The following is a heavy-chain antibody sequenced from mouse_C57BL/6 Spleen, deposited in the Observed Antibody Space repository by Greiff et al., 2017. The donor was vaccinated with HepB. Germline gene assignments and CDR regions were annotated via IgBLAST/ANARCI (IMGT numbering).Heavy chain of an antibody. V-gene: IGHV1-18*01. Sequence: VQLKQSGPELVKPGASVKIPCKASGYTFTDYNMDWVKQSHGKSLEWIGDINPNNGGTIYNQKFKGKATLTVDKSSSTAYMELRSLTSEDTAVYYCARLSTTARFDYWGQGTTLTVSS. J-gene: IGHJ2*01. CDR1: GYTFTDYN. CDR2: INPNNGGT. CDR3: ARLSTTARFDY. D-gene: IGHD1-2*01.